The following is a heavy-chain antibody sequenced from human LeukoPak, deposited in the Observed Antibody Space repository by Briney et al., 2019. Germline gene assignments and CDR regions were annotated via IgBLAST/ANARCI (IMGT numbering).Heavy chain of an antibody. CDR3: ARGRYCSGGSCYSILMRY. V-gene: IGHV4-39*07. CDR1: GGSISSSSYY. Sequence: PETLSLTCTVSGGSISSSSYYWGWIRQPPGKGLEWIGSIYYSGSTNYNPSLKSRVTISVDTSKNQFSLKLSSVTAADTAVYYCARGRYCSGGSCYSILMRYWGQGTLVTVSS. D-gene: IGHD2-15*01. J-gene: IGHJ4*02. CDR2: IYYSGST.